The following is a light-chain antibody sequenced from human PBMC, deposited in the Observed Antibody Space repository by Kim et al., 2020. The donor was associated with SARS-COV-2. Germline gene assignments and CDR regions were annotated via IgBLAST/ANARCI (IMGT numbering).Light chain of an antibody. CDR1: QSVSSSY. J-gene: IGKJ2*01. Sequence: EIVLTQSPGTLSLSPGERATLSCRASQSVSSSYLAWYQQKPGQAPRLLIYDASSRATGIPDRFSGSGSGTDFTLTISRLEPEDFAVYYCQQYGDSSYTFGQGTKLEI. V-gene: IGKV3-20*01. CDR3: QQYGDSSYT. CDR2: DAS.